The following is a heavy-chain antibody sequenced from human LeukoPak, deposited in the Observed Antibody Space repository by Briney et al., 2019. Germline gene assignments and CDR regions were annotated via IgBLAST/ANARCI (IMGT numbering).Heavy chain of an antibody. Sequence: GGSLRLSCAASGFTFSSSPMTWVRQAPGKGLEWVSIIYSGGATYYAASVKGRFTISRDNSKNTLYLQMNSLRANDTAVYYCMGELYWCQGPLVTVTS. CDR3: MGELY. V-gene: IGHV3-66*02. CDR1: GFTFSSSP. CDR2: IYSGGAT. J-gene: IGHJ4*02. D-gene: IGHD1-26*01.